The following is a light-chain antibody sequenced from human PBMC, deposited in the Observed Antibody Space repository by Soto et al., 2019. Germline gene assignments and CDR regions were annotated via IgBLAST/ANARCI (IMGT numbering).Light chain of an antibody. CDR1: QSVISSY. V-gene: IGKV3-20*01. J-gene: IGKJ3*01. CDR2: GAS. Sequence: EIVLTQSPGSLSLPPGERATLSCRASQSVISSYLAWYQQRPGQAPRLLIFGASYRATGIPDRFSGSGSGTCFTLTISRLEPEDFAVYYCQHYSSSPPEFTFGPGTKVDSK. CDR3: QHYSSSPPEFT.